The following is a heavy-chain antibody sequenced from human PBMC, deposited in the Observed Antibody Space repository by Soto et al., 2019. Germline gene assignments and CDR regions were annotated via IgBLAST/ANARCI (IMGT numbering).Heavy chain of an antibody. Sequence: QLLESGGSLVEPGGSLRISCSASGFAFSAYAMSWVRQAPQKGLEWVSGIGGGGHDTRYGDSVKGRFSITRDNSRNTPYLEMNRLTAEDTAVYYCAKHPIFGVVTHYFAHWGRGVLVTVSS. CDR2: IGGGGHDT. J-gene: IGHJ4*02. D-gene: IGHD3-3*01. V-gene: IGHV3-23*01. CDR1: GFAFSAYA. CDR3: AKHPIFGVVTHYFAH.